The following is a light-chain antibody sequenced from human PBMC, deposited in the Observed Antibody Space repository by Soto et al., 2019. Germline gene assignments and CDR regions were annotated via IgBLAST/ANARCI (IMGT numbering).Light chain of an antibody. CDR1: QSVSSTS. CDR2: SAS. Sequence: EIVLTQSPGTLSLSPGERATLSCRASQSVSSTSLAWYQQKPGQAPRLLIYSASSRDTGIPDRFSGSGSGTDFSLTISRLEPEDFAVYYCQQYGSSPPTYTFGQGTKLEIK. CDR3: QQYGSSPPTYT. J-gene: IGKJ2*01. V-gene: IGKV3-20*01.